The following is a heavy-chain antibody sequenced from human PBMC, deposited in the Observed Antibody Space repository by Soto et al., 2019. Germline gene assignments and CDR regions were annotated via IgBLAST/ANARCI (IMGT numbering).Heavy chain of an antibody. CDR3: YRLERNGGYRPGRY. D-gene: IGHD6-19*01. CDR1: GFTFDDYG. J-gene: IGHJ4*02. Sequence: EVQLVESGGGVVRPGRSLRLSCAASGFTFDDYGMHWVRQALGKGLEWVAGINWNGGRTCYADSVKGRFTISRDNAKNTLYLQMNRLRAEATALADYYRLERNGGYRPGRYWGQGTLVTVSS. CDR2: INWNGGRT. V-gene: IGHV3-20*01.